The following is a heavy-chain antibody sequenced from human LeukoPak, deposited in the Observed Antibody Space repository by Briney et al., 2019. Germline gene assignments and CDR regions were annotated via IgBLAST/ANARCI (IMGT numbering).Heavy chain of an antibody. D-gene: IGHD2-2*01. CDR1: GFTFTGYA. CDR2: ISGNGGST. CDR3: AKDQYCTSTSCYVGY. V-gene: IGHV3-23*01. J-gene: IGHJ4*02. Sequence: GGSLRLSCSASGFTFTGYAMSWVRQAPGKGLEWVSTISGNGGSTYYAASVKGQFTISRDNSKNTLYLQMNSLRAEGTAVYYCAKDQYCTSTSCYVGYWGQGTLVTVSS.